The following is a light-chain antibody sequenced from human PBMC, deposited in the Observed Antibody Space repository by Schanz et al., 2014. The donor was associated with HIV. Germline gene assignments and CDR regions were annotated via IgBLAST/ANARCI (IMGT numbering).Light chain of an antibody. J-gene: IGKJ2*01. CDR3: QQCVTYPYT. CDR1: QSVKSNF. CDR2: GAS. Sequence: ETVLTQSPGSLSLSPGERATLSCRASQSVKSNFIGWYQQKPGQAPRLLIFGASNRATGIPARFSGSGSGTEFTLTISNLQPDDFATYYCQQCVTYPYTFGQGTKLDIK. V-gene: IGKV3-20*01.